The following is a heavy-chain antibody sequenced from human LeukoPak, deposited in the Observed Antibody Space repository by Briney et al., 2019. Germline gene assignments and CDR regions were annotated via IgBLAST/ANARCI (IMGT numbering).Heavy chain of an antibody. Sequence: PSETLSLTCTVSGGSISSSSYYWGWIRQPPGKGLEWIGSIYYSGSTYYNPSLKSRVTISVDTSKNQFSLKLSSVTAADTAVYYCARQSLWIQLWSQTYYFDYWGQGTLVTVSS. D-gene: IGHD5-18*01. CDR2: IYYSGST. CDR3: ARQSLWIQLWSQTYYFDY. V-gene: IGHV4-39*01. CDR1: GGSISSSSYY. J-gene: IGHJ4*02.